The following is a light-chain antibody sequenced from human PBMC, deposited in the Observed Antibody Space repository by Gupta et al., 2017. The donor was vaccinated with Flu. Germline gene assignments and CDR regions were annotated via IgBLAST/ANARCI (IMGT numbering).Light chain of an antibody. V-gene: IGKV4-1*01. CDR3: QQDVSTPLT. CDR2: WAS. Sequence: DIVMTQSPDSLAVSLGERATINCKSSQSVLYSHNDKNYLAWYQQKPGQPPKLLIYWASTRESGVPDRFGGSGSGTDFTLTISSLQAEDVAVYYCQQDVSTPLTFGGGTKVEIK. CDR1: QSVLYSHNDKNY. J-gene: IGKJ4*01.